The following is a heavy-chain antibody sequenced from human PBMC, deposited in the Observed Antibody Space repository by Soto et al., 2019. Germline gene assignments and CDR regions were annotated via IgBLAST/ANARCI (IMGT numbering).Heavy chain of an antibody. CDR1: GFTLSSYW. CDR3: ATEALFWSGYYTYYYMDV. CDR2: IKQDGSEK. V-gene: IGHV3-7*01. J-gene: IGHJ6*03. D-gene: IGHD3-3*01. Sequence: GGSLGLSCAASGFTLSSYWMSWVRQAPGKGLEWVANIKQDGSEKYYVDSVKGRFTISRDNAKNSLYLQMNSLRAEDTAVYYCATEALFWSGYYTYYYMDVWGKGTTVTVSS.